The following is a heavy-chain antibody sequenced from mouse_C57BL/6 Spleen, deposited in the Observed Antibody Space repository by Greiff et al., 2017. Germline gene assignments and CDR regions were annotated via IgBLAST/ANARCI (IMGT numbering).Heavy chain of an antibody. CDR1: GFNIKDYY. J-gene: IGHJ1*03. CDR2: IDPEDGDT. V-gene: IGHV14-1*01. Sequence: VQLQQSGAELVRPGASVKLSCTASGFNIKDYYMHWVKQRPEQGLEWIGRIDPEDGDTEYAPKFQGKATMTADTSSNTAYLQLSSLTSEDTAVYYCTTTVYGSSAHWYFDVWGTGTTVTVSS. D-gene: IGHD1-1*01. CDR3: TTTVYGSSAHWYFDV.